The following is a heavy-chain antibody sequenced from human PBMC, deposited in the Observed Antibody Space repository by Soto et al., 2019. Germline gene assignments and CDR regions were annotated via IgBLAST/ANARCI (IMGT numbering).Heavy chain of an antibody. CDR1: GYTFTSYD. CDR2: MNPNSGNT. D-gene: IGHD3-9*01. CDR3: ARADAYDILTGLDY. J-gene: IGHJ4*02. V-gene: IGHV1-8*01. Sequence: GASVKVSCKAPGYTFTSYDINWVRQATGQGLEWMGWMNPNSGNTGYAQKFQGRVTMTRNTSISTAYMELSSLRSEDTAVYYCARADAYDILTGLDYWGQGTLVTVSS.